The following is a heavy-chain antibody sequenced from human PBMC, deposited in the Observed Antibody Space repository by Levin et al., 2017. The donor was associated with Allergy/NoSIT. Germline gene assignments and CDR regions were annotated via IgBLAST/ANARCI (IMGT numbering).Heavy chain of an antibody. Sequence: SETLSLTCAVSGGSISSTNWWTWVRQTPGKGLEWIGEIYHSGSANYNPSLKSRVTISVDNSKNQFSLNLSSVTAADTAVYYCAGTPYSNGWFTHFDYGSQGTLVTVSS. V-gene: IGHV4-4*02. J-gene: IGHJ4*02. CDR3: AGTPYSNGWFTHFDY. CDR1: GGSISSTNW. CDR2: IYHSGSA. D-gene: IGHD6-19*01.